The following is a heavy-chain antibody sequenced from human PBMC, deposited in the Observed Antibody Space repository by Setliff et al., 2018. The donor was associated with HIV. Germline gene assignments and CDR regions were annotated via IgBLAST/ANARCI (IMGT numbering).Heavy chain of an antibody. Sequence: GGSLRLSCVASGFTFSNSWIHWVRHAPGKGLMWVSRIRGDGRSTNYADSVKGRFTISRDNAKSTLYLQMNSLRVEDTAVYYCAREDVTTSGLDIWGQGTMVTVSS. CDR2: IRGDGRST. CDR3: AREDVTTSGLDI. V-gene: IGHV3-74*01. CDR1: GFTFSNSW. J-gene: IGHJ3*02. D-gene: IGHD4-17*01.